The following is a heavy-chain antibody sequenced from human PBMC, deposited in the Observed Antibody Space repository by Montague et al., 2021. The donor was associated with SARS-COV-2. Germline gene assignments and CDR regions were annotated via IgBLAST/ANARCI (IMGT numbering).Heavy chain of an antibody. CDR3: ARHSGDYTIFGVVIYYMDV. V-gene: IGHV4-39*01. J-gene: IGHJ6*03. Sequence: SETLSLTCTVSGGSISSSSHSWGWIRQPPGKGLVWIGSIYYSGSTYYNPSLKSRVTISVDTSKNQFSLKLSSVTAADTAVFYCARHSGDYTIFGVVIYYMDVWGKGTTVTVSS. CDR1: GGSISSSSHS. D-gene: IGHD3-3*01. CDR2: IYYSGST.